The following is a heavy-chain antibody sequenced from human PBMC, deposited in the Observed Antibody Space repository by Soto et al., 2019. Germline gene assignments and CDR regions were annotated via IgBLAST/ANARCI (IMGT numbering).Heavy chain of an antibody. Sequence: QVQLVQSGAEVKKPGSSVKVSCKASGGTFSSYAISWVRQAPGQGLEWMGGIIPIFGTANYAQKFQGRVTITADESTSTAYMELSSLRSEDTAVYYCATYSGSYEGYYFDYWGQGTLVTVSS. CDR1: GGTFSSYA. CDR3: ATYSGSYEGYYFDY. CDR2: IIPIFGTA. J-gene: IGHJ4*02. D-gene: IGHD1-26*01. V-gene: IGHV1-69*01.